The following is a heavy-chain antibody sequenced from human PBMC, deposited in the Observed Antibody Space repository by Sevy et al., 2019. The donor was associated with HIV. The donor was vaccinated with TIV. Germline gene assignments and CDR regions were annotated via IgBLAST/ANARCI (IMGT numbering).Heavy chain of an antibody. D-gene: IGHD3-3*01. J-gene: IGHJ3*02. V-gene: IGHV1-18*01. CDR1: GYTFTSYG. CDR2: ISAYNGNT. CDR3: ARVYYDFLSCYCRRDAFDI. Sequence: ASVKVSCTASGYTFTSYGISWVRQAPGQGLEWMGWISAYNGNTNYAQKLQGRVTLTTDTSTSTAYMELRSLRSDDTAVYYCARVYYDFLSCYCRRDAFDIWGQGTMVTVSS.